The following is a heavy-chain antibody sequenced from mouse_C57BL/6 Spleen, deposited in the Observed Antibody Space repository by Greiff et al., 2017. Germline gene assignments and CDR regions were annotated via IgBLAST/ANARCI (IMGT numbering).Heavy chain of an antibody. Sequence: QVQLKESGAELVRPGASVTLSCKASGYTFTDYEMHWVKQTPVHGLEWIGAIDPETGGTAYNQKFKGKAILTADKSSSTAYMELRSLTSEDSAVYYCTMWPFAYWRQGTLVTVSA. CDR2: IDPETGGT. J-gene: IGHJ3*01. CDR3: TMWPFAY. V-gene: IGHV1-15*01. CDR1: GYTFTDYE.